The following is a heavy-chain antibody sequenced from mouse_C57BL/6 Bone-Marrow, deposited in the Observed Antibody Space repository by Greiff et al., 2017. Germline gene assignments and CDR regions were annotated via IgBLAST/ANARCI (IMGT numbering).Heavy chain of an antibody. V-gene: IGHV1-63*01. D-gene: IGHD4-1*01. CDR1: GYTFTNYW. CDR3: ARAPNWVYFDY. J-gene: IGHJ2*01. Sequence: VQLQQSGAELVRPGTSVKMSCKASGYTFTNYWIGWAKQRPGHGLEWIGDIYPGGGYTNYNEKFKGKATLTADKSSSTAYMQLSSLTSEDSAISYCARAPNWVYFDYWGQGTTLTVSS. CDR2: IYPGGGYT.